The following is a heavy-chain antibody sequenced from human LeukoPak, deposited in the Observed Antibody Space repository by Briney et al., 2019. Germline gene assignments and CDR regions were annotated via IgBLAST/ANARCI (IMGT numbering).Heavy chain of an antibody. CDR3: ARVGRTYYYDSSGYYAFDY. Sequence: SVKVSCKASGGTFSSYAISWVRQAPGQGLEWMGGIIPIFGTANYAQKFQGRVTITADESTSTAYMELSSLRSEDTAVYYCARVGRTYYYDSSGYYAFDYWSQGTLVTVSS. V-gene: IGHV1-69*13. D-gene: IGHD3-22*01. CDR1: GGTFSSYA. J-gene: IGHJ4*02. CDR2: IIPIFGTA.